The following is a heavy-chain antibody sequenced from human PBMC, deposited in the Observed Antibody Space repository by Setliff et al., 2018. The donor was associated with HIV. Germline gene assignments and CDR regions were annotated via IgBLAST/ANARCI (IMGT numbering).Heavy chain of an antibody. Sequence: SETLSLTCVVYGGSFSDYYWTWIRQPPEKGLEWIGKINSSGSTDYNSSLRSRVTISVDTSKNQISLKLTSVTAADTAVYYCAGGEVRSRYVSSRAPFYHYYYMDVWGKGTTVTVSS. CDR1: GGSFSDYY. CDR3: AGGEVRSRYVSSRAPFYHYYYMDV. J-gene: IGHJ6*03. V-gene: IGHV4-34*01. CDR2: INSSGST. D-gene: IGHD6-13*01.